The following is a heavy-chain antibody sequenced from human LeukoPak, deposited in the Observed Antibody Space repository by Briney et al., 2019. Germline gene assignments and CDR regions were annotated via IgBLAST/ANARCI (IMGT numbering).Heavy chain of an antibody. Sequence: PGGSLRLSCAASGFTFGSYWMHWIRHAPGKGLVWVSRINSDGSSTSYADSVKGRFTISRDNAKNTLYLQMNSLRAEDTAVYYCARERRNYYYYGMDVWGQGTTVTVSS. J-gene: IGHJ6*02. CDR1: GFTFGSYW. D-gene: IGHD1-14*01. CDR3: ARERRNYYYYGMDV. V-gene: IGHV3-74*01. CDR2: INSDGSST.